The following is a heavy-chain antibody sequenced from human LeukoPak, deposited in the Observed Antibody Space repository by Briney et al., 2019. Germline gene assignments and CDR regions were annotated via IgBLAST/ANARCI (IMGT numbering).Heavy chain of an antibody. CDR3: ARVSDYYYGMDV. CDR2: IYYSGST. J-gene: IGHJ6*02. V-gene: IGHV4-59*01. Sequence: SETLSLTCTVSGGSISSYYWSWIRQPPGKGLEWIGYIYYSGSTNYNPSLKSRVTISVDTSKNQFSLKLSSVTAADTAVYYCARVSDYYYGMDVWGQRTTVTVSS. CDR1: GGSISSYY.